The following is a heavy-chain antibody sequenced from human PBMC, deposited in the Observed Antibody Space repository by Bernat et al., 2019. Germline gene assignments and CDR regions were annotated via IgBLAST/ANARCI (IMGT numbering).Heavy chain of an antibody. CDR2: INPNSGGT. CDR3: ARDTQSGWTGIGFDP. J-gene: IGHJ5*02. D-gene: IGHD3-3*01. Sequence: QVQLVQSGAEVKKPGASVKVSCKASGYTFTGYYMHWVRQAPGQGLEWMGWINPNSGGTNYAQKFQGWVTMTRDTSISTAYMELSRLRSDDTAVYYCARDTQSGWTGIGFDPWGQGTLVTVSS. V-gene: IGHV1-2*04. CDR1: GYTFTGYY.